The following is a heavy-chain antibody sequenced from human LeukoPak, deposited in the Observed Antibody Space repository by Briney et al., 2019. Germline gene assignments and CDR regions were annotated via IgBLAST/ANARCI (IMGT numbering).Heavy chain of an antibody. J-gene: IGHJ4*02. V-gene: IGHV1-46*01. CDR2: INPSGGST. Sequence: ASVKVSCKASGYTFTNDYMHWVRQAPGQGLEWMGMINPSGGSTIYAQQFQGRVTITRDMSTTTVYVEVSSLGSEDTAGYYCARGLYGAYVKLDYWGQGTLVTVSS. D-gene: IGHD4/OR15-4a*01. CDR1: GYTFTNDY. CDR3: ARGLYGAYVKLDY.